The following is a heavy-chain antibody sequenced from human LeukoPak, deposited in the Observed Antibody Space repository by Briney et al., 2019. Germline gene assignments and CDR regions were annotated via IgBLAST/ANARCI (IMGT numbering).Heavy chain of an antibody. J-gene: IGHJ4*02. CDR2: ISGSGGST. Sequence: SGGSLRLSCAASGFTLSSYAMSWVRQAPGKGLEWVSAISGSGGSTYYADSVKGRFTISRDNSKNTLYLQMNSLRAEDTAVYYCAKVGGGSYRGYYFDYWGQGTLVTVSS. V-gene: IGHV3-23*01. CDR1: GFTLSSYA. CDR3: AKVGGGSYRGYYFDY. D-gene: IGHD1-26*01.